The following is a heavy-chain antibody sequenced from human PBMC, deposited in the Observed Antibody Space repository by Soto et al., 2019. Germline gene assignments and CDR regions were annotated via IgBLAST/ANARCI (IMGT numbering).Heavy chain of an antibody. CDR1: VGTFSSYA. V-gene: IGHV1-69*13. CDR3: ARGILHDYGGPNWFDP. CDR2: IIPIFGTA. J-gene: IGHJ5*02. Sequence: SVNVSCKASVGTFSSYAISWVRQAPGQGLEWMGGIIPIFGTANYAQKFQGRVTITADESTSTAYMELSSLRSEDTAVYYCARGILHDYGGPNWFDPWGQGTLVTVSS. D-gene: IGHD4-17*01.